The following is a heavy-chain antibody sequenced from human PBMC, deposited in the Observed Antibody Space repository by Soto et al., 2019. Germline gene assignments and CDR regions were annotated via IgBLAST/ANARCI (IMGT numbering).Heavy chain of an antibody. CDR2: ISSSSSYI. D-gene: IGHD3-9*01. V-gene: IGHV3-21*01. CDR3: ARDVHYDILTGYYVKSWFDP. CDR1: GFTFSSYS. Sequence: GGSMRLSSAASGFTFSSYSMNWVRQAPGKGLEWVSSISSSSSYIYYADSVKGRFTISRDNAKNSLYLQMNSLRAEDTAVYYCARDVHYDILTGYYVKSWFDPWGQGTLVTVSS. J-gene: IGHJ5*02.